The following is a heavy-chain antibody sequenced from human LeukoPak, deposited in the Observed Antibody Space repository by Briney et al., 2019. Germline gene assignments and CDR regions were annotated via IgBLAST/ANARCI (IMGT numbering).Heavy chain of an antibody. V-gene: IGHV3-7*01. Sequence: GGSLRLSCAVSGFTLSTYWMSWVRQVPGKGLEWVANINKDASEKYYLDSVKGRFTISRDNAKNSLYLQMNSLRAEDTAVYYCAKDPGVAVAGTRQFDYWGQGTLVTVSS. CDR3: AKDPGVAVAGTRQFDY. D-gene: IGHD6-19*01. CDR1: GFTLSTYW. J-gene: IGHJ4*02. CDR2: INKDASEK.